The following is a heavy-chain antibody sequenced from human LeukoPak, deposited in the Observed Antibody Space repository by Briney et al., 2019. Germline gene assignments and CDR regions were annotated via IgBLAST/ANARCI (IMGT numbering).Heavy chain of an antibody. D-gene: IGHD5-18*01. Sequence: GASVKVSCKASGYTFANQGLSWVRQAPGQGLEWLGWINTSTGISTYAQDFTGRFVFSLDTAVNTAFLQISGLQVEDTAVYYCARETVHTSIFTVLIHHFYYYLDVWGTGTTVTVSS. CDR2: INTSTGIS. V-gene: IGHV7-4-1*02. CDR1: GYTFANQG. J-gene: IGHJ6*03. CDR3: ARETVHTSIFTVLIHHFYYYLDV.